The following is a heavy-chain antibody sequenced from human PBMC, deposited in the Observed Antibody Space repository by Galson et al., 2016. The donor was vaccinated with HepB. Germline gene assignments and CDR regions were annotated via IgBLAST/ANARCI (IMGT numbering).Heavy chain of an antibody. J-gene: IGHJ4*02. CDR2: FYGSRRT. Sequence: ETLSLTCSVSGGSITDYRWSWIRQPPGKGLEWIGYFYGSRRTDYNPSLKSRVTLSVDTSKNQFSLKLSSMTAAGTAVYYCARSGTYYIFDFWGQGTLVTVSS. D-gene: IGHD3-22*01. CDR1: GGSITDYR. V-gene: IGHV4-59*01. CDR3: ARSGTYYIFDF.